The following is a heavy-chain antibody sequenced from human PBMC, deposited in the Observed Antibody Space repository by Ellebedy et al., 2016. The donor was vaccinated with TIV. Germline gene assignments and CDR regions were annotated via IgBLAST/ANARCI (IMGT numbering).Heavy chain of an antibody. J-gene: IGHJ1*01. Sequence: GESLKISCAMSGFISSAFWMHWVRQVPGKGLVWVSRINSDGSDRRYADSVKGRFTISRENGKNTLYLQMDSLRVEDTAIYYCVKVFYGSGSSLQHWGQGTLVAVSS. D-gene: IGHD3-10*01. CDR3: VKVFYGSGSSLQH. CDR2: INSDGSDR. V-gene: IGHV3-74*01. CDR1: GFISSAFW.